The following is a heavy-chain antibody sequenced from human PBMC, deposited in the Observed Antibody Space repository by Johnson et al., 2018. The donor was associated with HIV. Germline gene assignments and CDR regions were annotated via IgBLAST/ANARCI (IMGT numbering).Heavy chain of an antibody. CDR3: ARWIRYCGGDCYDVFDI. Sequence: QVQLVESGGGLVRPGGSLRLSCAASGFTFSDYYMTWIRQAPGKGLECVSYISSSGRTIYYADSVKGRFTISRDNAKNSLYLQMNSLRAEDTALYYCARWIRYCGGDCYDVFDIWGQGTKVTVSS. D-gene: IGHD2-21*02. V-gene: IGHV3-11*01. J-gene: IGHJ3*02. CDR1: GFTFSDYY. CDR2: ISSSGRTI.